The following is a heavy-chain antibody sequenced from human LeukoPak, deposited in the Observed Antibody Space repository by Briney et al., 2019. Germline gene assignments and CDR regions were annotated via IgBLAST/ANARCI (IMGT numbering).Heavy chain of an antibody. J-gene: IGHJ4*02. D-gene: IGHD4-17*01. CDR2: MKQDGSEQ. V-gene: IGHV3-7*01. CDR3: ARDTDGPDY. Sequence: GGSLRLSCAASGFTFSSHWMSWVCQAPGKGLEWVANMKQDGSEQYYADSVKGRFTISRDNAQNSLYLQMNSLRVEDTAVYYCARDTDGPDYWGQGTLVTVSS. CDR1: GFTFSSHW.